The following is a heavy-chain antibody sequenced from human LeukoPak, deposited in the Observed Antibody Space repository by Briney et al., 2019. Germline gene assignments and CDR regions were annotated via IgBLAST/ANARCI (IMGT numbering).Heavy chain of an antibody. CDR3: AKAAYYYDSSGYYRVDY. CDR2: ISGSGGST. J-gene: IGHJ4*02. CDR1: GFTFSSYA. D-gene: IGHD3-22*01. Sequence: PGGSLRLSCAASGFTFSSYAMSWVRQAPGKGLEWVSAISGSGGSTYYADSVKGRFTISRDNSKNTLYLQMNSLRAEDTAVYYCAKAAYYYDSSGYYRVDYWGQGTLVPVSS. V-gene: IGHV3-23*01.